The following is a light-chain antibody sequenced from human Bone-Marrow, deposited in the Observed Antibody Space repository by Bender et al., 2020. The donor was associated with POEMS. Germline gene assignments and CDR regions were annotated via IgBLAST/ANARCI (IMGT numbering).Light chain of an antibody. CDR3: SAWDGSLNGWV. V-gene: IGLV1-44*01. CDR1: SSNIGGNA. Sequence: QSVLTQPPSASGTPGQRVTISCSGSSSNIGGNAVNWWQQLPGTGPKLLIYGNDQRPAGGPDRFSGSKSGTSASLAISGLQSEDEADYCCSAWDGSLNGWVFGGGTELTVL. CDR2: GND. J-gene: IGLJ3*02.